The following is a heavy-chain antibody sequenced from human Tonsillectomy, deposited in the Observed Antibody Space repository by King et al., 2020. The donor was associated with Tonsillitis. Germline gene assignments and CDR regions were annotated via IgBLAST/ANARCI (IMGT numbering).Heavy chain of an antibody. V-gene: IGHV1-69*09. D-gene: IGHD3-22*01. CDR2: IIPILGIA. J-gene: IGHJ4*02. CDR1: GGTFSSYA. Sequence: QLVQSGAEVKKPGSSVKVSCKASGGTFSSYAISWVRQAPGQGLEWMGRIIPILGIANYAQKFQGRVTITADKSTSTAYMELSSLRSEDTAVYYCASGYYGSSGYLVYWGQGTLVTVSS. CDR3: ASGYYGSSGYLVY.